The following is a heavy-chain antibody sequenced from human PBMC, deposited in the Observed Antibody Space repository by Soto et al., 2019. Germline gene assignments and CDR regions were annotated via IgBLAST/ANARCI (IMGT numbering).Heavy chain of an antibody. V-gene: IGHV4-59*01. CDR2: IDYSGST. Sequence: SETLSLTCTVSSGYIGTYYWNWIRQPPVKGLECIAYIDYSGSTNSNPSLKSRLTISIDTSMNQFSLKLSSVTAADTAVYYCARGRRSSGRHDASDIWGQGTMVS. CDR1: SGYIGTYY. D-gene: IGHD1-26*01. CDR3: ARGRRSSGRHDASDI. J-gene: IGHJ3*02.